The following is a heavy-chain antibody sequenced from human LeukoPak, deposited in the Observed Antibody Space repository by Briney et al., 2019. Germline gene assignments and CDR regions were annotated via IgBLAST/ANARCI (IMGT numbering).Heavy chain of an antibody. J-gene: IGHJ6*02. CDR1: GFTFSSYS. D-gene: IGHD1-26*01. CDR2: ISSSSSYI. Sequence: GGSLRLSCAASGFTFSSYSMNWVRQAPGKGLEWVSSISSSSSYIYYADSVKGRFTISRDNAKNSLYLQMNSLRAEDTAVYYCARDRPVGWVPYYYYYGMDVWGQGTTVTVSS. CDR3: ARDRPVGWVPYYYYYGMDV. V-gene: IGHV3-21*01.